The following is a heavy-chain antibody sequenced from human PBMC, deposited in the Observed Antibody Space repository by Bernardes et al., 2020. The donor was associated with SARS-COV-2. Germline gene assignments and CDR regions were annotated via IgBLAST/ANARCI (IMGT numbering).Heavy chain of an antibody. V-gene: IGHV3-23*01. CDR1: GFSFSNYG. CDR3: VSTWKHPFYFNY. J-gene: IGHJ4*02. Sequence: GGSLRLSCKASGFSFSNYGMSWVRQAPGKGLEWVSMIHAGDGTTYYADSVRGRFTISKDNSKNILYLQMNSLRVEDTAIYYCVSTWKHPFYFNYWGRGTLVTVSS. D-gene: IGHD1-1*01. CDR2: IHAGDGTT.